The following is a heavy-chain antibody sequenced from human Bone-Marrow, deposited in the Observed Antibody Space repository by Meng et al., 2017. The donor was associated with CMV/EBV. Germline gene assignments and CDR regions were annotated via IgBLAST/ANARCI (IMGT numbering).Heavy chain of an antibody. V-gene: IGHV3-11*01. CDR3: ARVSASGSSIDF. D-gene: IGHD1-26*01. CDR1: GFTFSDYY. Sequence: GESLKISCAASGFTFSDYYMSWIRQAPGKGLEWVSYISSSGSTIYYADSVKGRFTISRDNAKNSLYLQMNSLRAEDTAVYYCARVSASGSSIDFWGQGALVTVSS. J-gene: IGHJ4*02. CDR2: ISSSGSTI.